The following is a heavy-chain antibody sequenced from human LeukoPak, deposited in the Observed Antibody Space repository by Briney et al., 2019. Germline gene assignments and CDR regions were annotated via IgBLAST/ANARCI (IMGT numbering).Heavy chain of an antibody. D-gene: IGHD2-15*01. V-gene: IGHV4-31*11. Sequence: SETLSLTCAVYGGSFSGYYWSWIRQHPGKGLEWIGYIYYSGSTYYNPSLKSRVTISVDTSKNQFSLKLSSVTAADTAVYYCAREGSGHFDYWGQGTLVTVSS. J-gene: IGHJ4*02. CDR3: AREGSGHFDY. CDR2: IYYSGST. CDR1: GGSFSGYY.